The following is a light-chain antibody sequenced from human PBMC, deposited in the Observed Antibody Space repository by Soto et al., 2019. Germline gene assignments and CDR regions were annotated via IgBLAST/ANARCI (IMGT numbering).Light chain of an antibody. V-gene: IGKV3-15*01. CDR2: DAY. J-gene: IGKJ4*01. Sequence: EILLTQSPATLSVSPGARPTLSCRASQSISSNLAWYQQKPGQVRRLLIYDAYTRAAGIPTGFSGSGSGTEFTLTIGSLQSEDFAIYYCQQYHNWPLTFGEGTKVDIK. CDR1: QSISSN. CDR3: QQYHNWPLT.